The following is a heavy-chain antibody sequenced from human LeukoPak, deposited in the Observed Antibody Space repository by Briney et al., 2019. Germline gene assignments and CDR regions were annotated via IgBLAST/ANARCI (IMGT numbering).Heavy chain of an antibody. V-gene: IGHV4-59*01. J-gene: IGHJ5*02. D-gene: IGHD1-7*01. CDR2: ISYSGST. CDR1: GGSISSYY. Sequence: SETLSLTCTVSGGSISSYYWSWIRQPPGKGLEWIGYISYSGSTNYNPSLKSRVSISVETSKNQFSLKLSSVTAADTAVYYCARGDWNYASFWFDPWGQGTLVTVSS. CDR3: ARGDWNYASFWFDP.